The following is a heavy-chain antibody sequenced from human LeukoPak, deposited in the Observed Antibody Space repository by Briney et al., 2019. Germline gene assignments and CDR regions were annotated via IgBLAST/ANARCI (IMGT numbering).Heavy chain of an antibody. J-gene: IGHJ5*02. V-gene: IGHV5-51*01. CDR2: IYPGDSDT. CDR1: GYSFSSYW. Sequence: GESLKISCKGSGYSFSSYWIGWVRQMPGKGLEWMGIIYPGDSDTRDSPSFQGQVTISADKSVSTAYLQWSNLKASDTAMYYCARRGVGYINWFDPWGQGTLVTVSS. CDR3: ARRGVGYINWFDP. D-gene: IGHD5-18*01.